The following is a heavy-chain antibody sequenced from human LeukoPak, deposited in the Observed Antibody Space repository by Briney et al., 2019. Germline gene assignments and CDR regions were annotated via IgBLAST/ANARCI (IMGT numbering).Heavy chain of an antibody. J-gene: IGHJ4*02. V-gene: IGHV4-34*01. CDR2: INHSGST. Sequence: SETLSLTCAVYGGSFSGYYWSWIRQPPGKGLEWIGEINHSGSTNYNSSLKSRVTISVDTSKNQFSLKLSSVTAADTAVYYCAREGGFSIFDYWGQGTLVTVSS. D-gene: IGHD5-12*01. CDR3: AREGGFSIFDY. CDR1: GGSFSGYY.